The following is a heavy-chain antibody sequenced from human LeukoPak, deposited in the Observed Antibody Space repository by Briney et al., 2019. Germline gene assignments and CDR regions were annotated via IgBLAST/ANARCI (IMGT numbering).Heavy chain of an antibody. D-gene: IGHD3-16*01. CDR3: AREGGVRGLPDY. J-gene: IGHJ4*02. CDR1: GGSISSYY. CDR2: MSTSGST. Sequence: PSETLSLTCTVSGGSISSYYWSWIRQPAGKGLEWIGRMSTSGSTYYNPSVKSRVTLSVDTSKNQFSLKVTSVTAADSAVYYCAREGGVRGLPDYWGQGTLVTVSS. V-gene: IGHV4-4*07.